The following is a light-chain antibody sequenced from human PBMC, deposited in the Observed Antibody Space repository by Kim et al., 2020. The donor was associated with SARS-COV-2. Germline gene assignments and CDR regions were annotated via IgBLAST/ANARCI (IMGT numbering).Light chain of an antibody. J-gene: IGKJ1*01. CDR1: QSVGLW. CDR3: QQYGTHST. Sequence: DIQMTQSPSVLPASVGDTVTISCRASQSVGLWLAWYQHKAGQVPKLLMDQSSQLHPGVPSRFVGGGSGTHFTLTITSLQPSDFAVYYCQQYGTHSTFGPGTKVDIK. CDR2: QSS. V-gene: IGKV1-5*03.